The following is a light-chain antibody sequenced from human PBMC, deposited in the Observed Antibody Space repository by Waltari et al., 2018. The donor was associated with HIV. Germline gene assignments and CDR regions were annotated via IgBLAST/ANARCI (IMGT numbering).Light chain of an antibody. J-gene: IGKJ4*01. V-gene: IGKV3-20*01. Sequence: ELVLTQSPATLSLSPGERATTSCRASQSVSSSYLAWYQQKPGQAPRLLIYGASSRATGIPDRFSGSGSGTDFTLTISRLEPEDFAVYYCQQYGSSPRTFGGGTKVEIK. CDR2: GAS. CDR3: QQYGSSPRT. CDR1: QSVSSSY.